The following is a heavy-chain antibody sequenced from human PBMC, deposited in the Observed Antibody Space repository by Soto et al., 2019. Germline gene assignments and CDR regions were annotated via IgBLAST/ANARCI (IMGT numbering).Heavy chain of an antibody. J-gene: IGHJ6*02. CDR2: ISYDGSNK. V-gene: IGHV3-30*18. CDR1: GFTFSSYG. CDR3: AKDPGYYGMDV. D-gene: IGHD3-10*01. Sequence: QVQLVESGGGVVQPGRSLRLSCAASGFTFSSYGMHWVRQAPGKGLEWVAVISYDGSNKYYADSVKGRFTISRDNSKNTLYLQMNSLRAEDTDVYYCAKDPGYYGMDVWGQGTKVTVSS.